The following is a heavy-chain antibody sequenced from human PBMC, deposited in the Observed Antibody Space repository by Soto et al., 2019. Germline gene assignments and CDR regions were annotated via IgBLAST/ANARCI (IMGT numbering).Heavy chain of an antibody. CDR3: ARLSVAGTSPPPHGFDY. Sequence: QVQLVQSGAEVKKPGSSVKVSCKASGGTFSSYAISWVRQAPGQGLEWMGGIIPIFGTANYAQKFQGRVTITADKSTSTAYMELRSLTFDDTAVYYCARLSVAGTSPPPHGFDYWGQGTLVTVSS. V-gene: IGHV1-69*06. CDR1: GGTFSSYA. J-gene: IGHJ4*02. CDR2: IIPIFGTA. D-gene: IGHD6-19*01.